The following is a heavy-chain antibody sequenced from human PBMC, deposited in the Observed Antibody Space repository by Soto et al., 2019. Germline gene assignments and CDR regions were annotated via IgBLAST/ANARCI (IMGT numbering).Heavy chain of an antibody. CDR1: GYTFTSYY. Sequence: AAVNVSCKESGYTFTSYYMHWVLQAPGQGLEWMGIINPSGGSTSYAQKFQGRVTVTRDTSTSTVYMELSSLRSEDTAVYYCAREGWESGSWYDLGRYYYYGMDLSVQLATVTV. D-gene: IGHD6-13*01. CDR3: AREGWESGSWYDLGRYYYYGMDL. J-gene: IGHJ6*02. V-gene: IGHV1-46*01. CDR2: INPSGGST.